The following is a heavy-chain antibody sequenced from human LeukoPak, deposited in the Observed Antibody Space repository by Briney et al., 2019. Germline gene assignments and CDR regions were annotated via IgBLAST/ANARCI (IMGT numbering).Heavy chain of an antibody. CDR2: ISYDGSNK. V-gene: IGHV3-30*04. D-gene: IGHD2-8*01. Sequence: GGSLRLSCAASGFTFSSYAMHWVRQAPGKGLEWVAVISYDGSNKYYADSVKGRFTISRDNSKNTLYLQMNSLRAEDTAVYYCARGIPAARTYIVLSADHWGQGTLVTVSS. CDR1: GFTFSSYA. CDR3: ARGIPAARTYIVLSADH. J-gene: IGHJ5*02.